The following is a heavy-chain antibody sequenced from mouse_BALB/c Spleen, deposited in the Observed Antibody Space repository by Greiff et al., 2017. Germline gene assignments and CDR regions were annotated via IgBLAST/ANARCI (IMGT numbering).Heavy chain of an antibody. CDR3: ARAGDYDYFDY. CDR1: GFTFSSYA. D-gene: IGHD2-4*01. Sequence: EVKLMESGGGLVKPGGSLKLSCAASGFTFSSYAMSWVRQSPEKRLEWVAEISSGGSYTYYPDTVTGRFTISRDNPKNTLFLQMTSLRSEDTAMYYCARAGDYDYFDYWGQGTTLTVSS. CDR2: ISSGGSYT. V-gene: IGHV5-9-4*01. J-gene: IGHJ2*01.